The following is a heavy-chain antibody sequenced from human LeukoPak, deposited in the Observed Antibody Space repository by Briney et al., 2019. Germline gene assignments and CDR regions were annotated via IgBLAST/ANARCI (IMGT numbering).Heavy chain of an antibody. CDR1: PVTFGTSA. J-gene: IGHJ4*02. CDR2: VSAGGSNT. D-gene: IGHD2-15*01. CDR3: ARISCSGGTCYDYFDD. Sequence: GGSLRLSCVGSPVTFGTSAMSWVRQAPGKGLEWVSAVSAGGSNTYYAESVEGRFTISRDNSKDTLYLQMDRLRAEDTAHYFCARISCSGGTCYDYFDDWGQGTLVTVTS. V-gene: IGHV3-23*01.